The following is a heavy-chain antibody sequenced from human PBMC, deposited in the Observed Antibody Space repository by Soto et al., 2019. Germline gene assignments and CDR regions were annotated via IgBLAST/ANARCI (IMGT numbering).Heavy chain of an antibody. V-gene: IGHV1-18*01. D-gene: IGHD3-16*02. J-gene: IGHJ5*02. CDR1: GYTFTSYG. Sequence: ASVKVSCKASGYTFTSYGISWMRQAPGQGLEWMGWISAYNGNTNYAQKFQGRVSMTTDTSTSTAYMELRSLRSDDTAVYYCARVGTHLGELSLGWFDPWSQGTPVTVSS. CDR2: ISAYNGNT. CDR3: ARVGTHLGELSLGWFDP.